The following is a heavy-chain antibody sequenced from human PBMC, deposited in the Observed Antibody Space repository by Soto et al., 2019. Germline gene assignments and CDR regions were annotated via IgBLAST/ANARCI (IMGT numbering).Heavy chain of an antibody. Sequence: GSLRLSCAASGFTFSSYGMHWVRQAPGKGLEWVAVIWYDGSNKYYADSVKGRFTISRDNSKNTLYLQMNSLRAEDTAVYYCARDRMAGNNWFDPWGQGTLVTVSS. CDR2: IWYDGSNK. J-gene: IGHJ5*02. CDR1: GFTFSSYG. CDR3: ARDRMAGNNWFDP. V-gene: IGHV3-33*01.